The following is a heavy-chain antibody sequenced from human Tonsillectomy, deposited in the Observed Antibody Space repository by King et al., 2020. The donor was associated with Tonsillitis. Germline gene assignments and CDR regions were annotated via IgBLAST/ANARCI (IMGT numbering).Heavy chain of an antibody. J-gene: IGHJ4*02. CDR1: GVFFSSYG. Sequence: HVQLVESGGDVVQPGGSLRLSCAASGVFFSSYGMHWVRQAPGKGLEWLTFIRYDGSNKYYADSVRGRFTISRDNSKNTLYLQMNSLRTEDTAIYYCAKEGPGVGGMDYWGQGTLVTVSS. CDR2: IRYDGSNK. V-gene: IGHV3-30*02. CDR3: AKEGPGVGGMDY. D-gene: IGHD3-16*01.